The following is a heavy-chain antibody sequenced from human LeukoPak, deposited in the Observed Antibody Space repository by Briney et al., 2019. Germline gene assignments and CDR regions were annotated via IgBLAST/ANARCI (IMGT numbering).Heavy chain of an antibody. D-gene: IGHD3-10*02. CDR3: AELGITMIGGV. Sequence: GGSLRLSCAASGFSFSSYGMHWVRQAPGKGLEWVAVISYDGSHKYYADFVKGRFTISRDNSKNTLYLQMNSLRAEDTAVYYCAELGITMIGGVWGKGTTVTISS. J-gene: IGHJ6*04. CDR2: ISYDGSHK. CDR1: GFSFSSYG. V-gene: IGHV3-30*18.